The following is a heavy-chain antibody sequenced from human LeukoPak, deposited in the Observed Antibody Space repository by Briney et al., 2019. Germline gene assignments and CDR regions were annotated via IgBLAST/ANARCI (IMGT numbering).Heavy chain of an antibody. D-gene: IGHD3-10*01. Sequence: PGGSLRLSCAGSGFTFGDYLMHWVRQVPEKGLMWVSRASNKGGSTWYADSVRGRFTISSDNAKNPLYLQLNSLRAEDTGVYYCARDSTSGIDYWGQGTRVTVS. CDR2: ASNKGGST. CDR1: GFTFGDYL. V-gene: IGHV3-74*01. J-gene: IGHJ4*02. CDR3: ARDSTSGIDY.